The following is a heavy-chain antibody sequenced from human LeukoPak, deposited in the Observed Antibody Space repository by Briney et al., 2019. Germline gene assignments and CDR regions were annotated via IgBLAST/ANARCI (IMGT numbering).Heavy chain of an antibody. CDR3: ATGDDYGDYCDY. CDR1: GFTFSSYS. V-gene: IGHV3-21*01. D-gene: IGHD4-17*01. CDR2: ISSSSSYI. Sequence: GGSLRLSCAASGFTFSSYSMNWVRQAPGKGLEWVSSISSSSSYIYYADSVKGRFTISRDNAKNSLYLQMNSLRAEDTAVYYCATGDDYGDYCDYWGQGTLVTVSS. J-gene: IGHJ4*02.